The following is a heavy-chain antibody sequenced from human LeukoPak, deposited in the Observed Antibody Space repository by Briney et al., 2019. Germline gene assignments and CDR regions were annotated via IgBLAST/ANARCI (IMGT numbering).Heavy chain of an antibody. V-gene: IGHV4-34*01. D-gene: IGHD6-13*01. CDR3: TRGRQPGIAAAGTNYYMDV. CDR1: GGSFSGYY. Sequence: SETLSLTCADYGGSFSGYYWSWIRQPPGKGLEWIGEINHSGSTNYNPSLKSRVTISVDTSKNQFSLKLSSVTAADTAVYYCTRGRQPGIAAAGTNYYMDVWGKGTTVTVSS. J-gene: IGHJ6*03. CDR2: INHSGST.